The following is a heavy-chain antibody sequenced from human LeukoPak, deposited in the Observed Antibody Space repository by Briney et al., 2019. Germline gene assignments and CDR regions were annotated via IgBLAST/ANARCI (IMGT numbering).Heavy chain of an antibody. D-gene: IGHD6-19*01. CDR1: GGSISSSTYY. J-gene: IGHJ4*02. CDR2: INHSGST. V-gene: IGHV4-39*07. CDR3: ARGGVYSSGWYQLDY. Sequence: SETLSLTCTVSGGSISSSTYYWGWIRRPPGKGLEWIGEINHSGSTNYNPSLKSRVTISVDTSKNQFSLKLSSVTAADTAVYYCARGGVYSSGWYQLDYWGQGTLVTVSS.